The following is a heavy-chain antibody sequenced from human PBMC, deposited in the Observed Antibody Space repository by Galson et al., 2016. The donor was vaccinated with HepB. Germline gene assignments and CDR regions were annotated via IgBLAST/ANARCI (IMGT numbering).Heavy chain of an antibody. V-gene: IGHV3-48*02. CDR3: AVWSPHLSESSGS. CDR2: ISESGSTK. CDR1: GFSFSTYS. Sequence: SLRLSCAASGFSFSTYSMNWVRQSPGKGLEWVSYISESGSTKYYADSVKGRFTISRDNAKNSVYLQMNSLRDEDTAVYYCAVWSPHLSESSGSWGQGARVTVSS. J-gene: IGHJ5*02. D-gene: IGHD3-22*01.